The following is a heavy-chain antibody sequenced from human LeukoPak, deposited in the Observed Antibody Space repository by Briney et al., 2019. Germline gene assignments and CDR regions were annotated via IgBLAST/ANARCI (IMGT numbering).Heavy chain of an antibody. V-gene: IGHV4-4*07. D-gene: IGHD3-3*01. Sequence: SETLSLTCTVSGGSTSSYYWSWIRQPAGKGLEWIGRIYTSGSTNYNPSLKSRVTMSVDTSKNQFSLKLSSVTAADTAVYYCARAYDFWSGFSIMDVWGKGTTVTVSS. CDR2: IYTSGST. CDR3: ARAYDFWSGFSIMDV. CDR1: GGSTSSYY. J-gene: IGHJ6*03.